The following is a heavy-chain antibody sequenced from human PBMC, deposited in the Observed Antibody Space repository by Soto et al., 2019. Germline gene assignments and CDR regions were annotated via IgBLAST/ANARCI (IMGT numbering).Heavy chain of an antibody. V-gene: IGHV3-30-3*01. J-gene: IGHJ6*02. CDR3: ARWRVTSGDYYYYGMDV. D-gene: IGHD5-18*01. CDR1: GFTFSSYA. CDR2: ISYDGSNK. Sequence: SLRLSCAASGFTFSSYAMHWVRQAPGKGLEWVAVISYDGSNKYYADSVKGRFTISRDNSKNTLYLQMNSLRAEDTAVYYCARWRVTSGDYYYYGMDVWGQGTTVTVSS.